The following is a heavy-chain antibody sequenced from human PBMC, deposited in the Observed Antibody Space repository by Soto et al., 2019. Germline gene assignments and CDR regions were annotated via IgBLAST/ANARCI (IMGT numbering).Heavy chain of an antibody. D-gene: IGHD6-19*01. V-gene: IGHV1-3*01. CDR1: GYTLTSYA. Sequence: ASVKVSFKASGYTLTSYAMHWVRQAPGQRLEWMGWINAGNGNTKYSQKFQGRVTITRDTSASTAYMELSSLRSEDTAVYYCARSIGLVRFYFDYWGQGTLVTVSS. CDR2: INAGNGNT. J-gene: IGHJ4*02. CDR3: ARSIGLVRFYFDY.